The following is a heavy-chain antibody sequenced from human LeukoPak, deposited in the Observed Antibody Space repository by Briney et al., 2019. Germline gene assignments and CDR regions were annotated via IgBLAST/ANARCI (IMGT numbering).Heavy chain of an antibody. Sequence: GGPLSLPCAPSGFPFSKPWMSWFRRVPGGGLDGFGRIKSKTDGGTTDYAAPVKGRFTISRDDSKNTLYLQMNSLKTEDTAVYYCTTDLYYYSSGSYSYWGQGTLVTVSS. CDR3: TTDLYYYSSGSYSY. D-gene: IGHD3-10*01. J-gene: IGHJ4*02. V-gene: IGHV3-15*01. CDR1: GFPFSKPW. CDR2: IKSKTDGGTT.